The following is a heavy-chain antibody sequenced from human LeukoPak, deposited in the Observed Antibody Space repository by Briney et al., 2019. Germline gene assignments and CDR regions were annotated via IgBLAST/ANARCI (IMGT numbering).Heavy chain of an antibody. J-gene: IGHJ4*02. CDR1: GFTFSSYS. V-gene: IGHV3-48*01. CDR3: ARTTYTSSWYYFDY. D-gene: IGHD6-13*01. Sequence: GGSLRLSCAASGFTFSSYSKNWVRQAPGKGLEWVSYISSSSSTIYYADSVKGRFTISRDNSKNTLYLQMNSLRAEDTAVYYCARTTYTSSWYYFDYWGQGTLVAVSS. CDR2: ISSSSSTI.